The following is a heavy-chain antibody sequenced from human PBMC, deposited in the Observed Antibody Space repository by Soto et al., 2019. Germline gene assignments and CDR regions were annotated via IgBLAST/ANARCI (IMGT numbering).Heavy chain of an antibody. V-gene: IGHV3-23*01. CDR3: AKAINDYYAPLDY. J-gene: IGHJ4*02. Sequence: GGSLRLSCQASGFPFSSYAMSWVRRVPGKGLEWVSAISGGADDTHYADSVKGRFTISRDNSKNTLYVQMDSLRAEDTAVYYCAKAINDYYAPLDYWGQGMRVTVSS. D-gene: IGHD3-3*01. CDR2: ISGGADDT. CDR1: GFPFSSYA.